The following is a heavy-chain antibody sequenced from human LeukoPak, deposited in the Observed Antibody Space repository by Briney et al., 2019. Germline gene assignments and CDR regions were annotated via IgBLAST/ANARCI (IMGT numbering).Heavy chain of an antibody. D-gene: IGHD1-26*01. CDR3: ARDLHGGADY. V-gene: IGHV1-46*01. Sequence: ASVKVSCKASGYTFTSYYMHWVRQAPGQGLEWMGIINPSGGSTSYAQKLQGRVTMTTDTSTSTAYMELRSLRSDDTAVYYCARDLHGGADYWGQGTLVTVSS. CDR1: GYTFTSYY. J-gene: IGHJ4*02. CDR2: INPSGGST.